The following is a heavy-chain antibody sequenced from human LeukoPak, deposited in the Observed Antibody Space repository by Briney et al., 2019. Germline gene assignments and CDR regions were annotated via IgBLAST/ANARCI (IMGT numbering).Heavy chain of an antibody. CDR3: ASHDYGDHVGAFDI. J-gene: IGHJ3*02. V-gene: IGHV1-69*05. Sequence: ASVKVSCKASGGTFSSYAISWVRQAPGQGLEWMGGIIPIFGTANYAQKFQGRVTITTDESTSTAYMELSSLRSGDTAVYYCASHDYGDHVGAFDIWGQGTMVTVSS. CDR2: IIPIFGTA. CDR1: GGTFSSYA. D-gene: IGHD4-17*01.